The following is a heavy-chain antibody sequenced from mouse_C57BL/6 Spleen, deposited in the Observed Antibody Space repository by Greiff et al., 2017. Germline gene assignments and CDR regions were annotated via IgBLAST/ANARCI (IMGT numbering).Heavy chain of an antibody. CDR3: TSYGNFFAY. D-gene: IGHD2-1*01. V-gene: IGHV14-4*01. CDR1: GFNIKDDY. Sequence: VQLQQSGAELVRPGASVKLSCTASGFNIKDDYMHWVKQRPEQGLEWIGWIDPENGDTEYASKFQGKATITADTSSNTACLQLSSLTSEDTAVYYCTSYGNFFAYWGQGTLVTVSA. CDR2: IDPENGDT. J-gene: IGHJ3*01.